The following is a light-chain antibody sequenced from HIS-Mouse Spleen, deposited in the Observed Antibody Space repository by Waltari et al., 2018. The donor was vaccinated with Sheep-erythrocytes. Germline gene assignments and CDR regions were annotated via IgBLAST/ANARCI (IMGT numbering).Light chain of an antibody. CDR1: QDISNY. CDR3: QQYDNLLT. CDR2: DAS. Sequence: DIQMTQSPSSLSASVGARVPITCQASQDISNYLNWYQQKPGKVPKLLIYDASNLETGVPSRFSGSGSGTDFTLTISSLQPEDIATYYCQQYDNLLTFGGGTKVEIK. V-gene: IGKV1-33*01. J-gene: IGKJ4*01.